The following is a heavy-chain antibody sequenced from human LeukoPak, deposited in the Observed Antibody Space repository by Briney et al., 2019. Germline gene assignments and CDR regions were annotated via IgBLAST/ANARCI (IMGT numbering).Heavy chain of an antibody. CDR1: GFTFSSYG. D-gene: IGHD2-21*02. Sequence: PGGSLRLSCAASGFTFSSYGMHWVRQAPGKGLEWVAVISYDGSNKYYADSVKGRFTISRDNSKNSLYLQMNSLRAEDTAVYYCASLYCGGDCPGGYWGQGTLVTVSS. CDR2: ISYDGSNK. CDR3: ASLYCGGDCPGGY. J-gene: IGHJ4*02. V-gene: IGHV3-30*03.